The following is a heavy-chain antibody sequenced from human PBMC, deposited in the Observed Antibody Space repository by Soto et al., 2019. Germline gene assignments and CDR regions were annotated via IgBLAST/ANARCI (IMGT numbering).Heavy chain of an antibody. V-gene: IGHV4-39*01. CDR1: GAAISASSHY. J-gene: IGHJ4*02. CDR3: AIHLGNYGDWAFDF. Sequence: QLLLQESGPGLVKPSETLSLTCADSGAAISASSHYWAWISQPPGKGMEWIASIYYTGRTYYNPPLRRRLNISKDPSRDLFSLNLSSVTAADMAVYYCAIHLGNYGDWAFDFWGQGTLVPVSA. CDR2: IYYTGRT. D-gene: IGHD4-17*01.